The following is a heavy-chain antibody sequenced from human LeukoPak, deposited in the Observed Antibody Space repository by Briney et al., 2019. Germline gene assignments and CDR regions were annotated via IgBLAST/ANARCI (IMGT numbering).Heavy chain of an antibody. D-gene: IGHD3-22*01. CDR3: AKDLVGYYDSSGYYCFDY. V-gene: IGHV3-23*01. J-gene: IGHJ4*02. Sequence: PGGSLRLSCAASGFTFSSYAMSWVRQAPGKGLEWVSAISGSGGSTYYAGSVKGQFTISRDNSKNTLYLQMNSLRAEDTAVYYCAKDLVGYYDSSGYYCFDYWGQGTLVTVSS. CDR2: ISGSGGST. CDR1: GFTFSSYA.